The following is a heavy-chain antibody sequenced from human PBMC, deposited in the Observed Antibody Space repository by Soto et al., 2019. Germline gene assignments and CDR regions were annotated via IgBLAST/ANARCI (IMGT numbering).Heavy chain of an antibody. CDR3: ARDGDYYESSGYFRRDAFDI. D-gene: IGHD3-22*01. V-gene: IGHV3-11*01. Sequence: QVQLVESGGGLVKPGGSLRLSCAASGFTFSDYYMSWIRQAPGKGLEWVSYISGSVGTIHYADSVKGRFTISRDNAKHSLYLQMNSRRAEDTAVYYCARDGDYYESSGYFRRDAFDIWGQGTMVTVSS. J-gene: IGHJ3*02. CDR2: ISGSVGTI. CDR1: GFTFSDYY.